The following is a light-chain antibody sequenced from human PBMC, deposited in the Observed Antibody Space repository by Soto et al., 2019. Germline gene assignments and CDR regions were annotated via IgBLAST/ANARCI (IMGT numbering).Light chain of an antibody. Sequence: EIVLTQSPATLSLSPGERATLSCRASQNIDSDLAWYQQRPCQPPRLLIYGASNRATGIPDRFSGSGSGTDFTLTISSLEPEDFALYYCQQHINWPLTFGGGTKVDIK. V-gene: IGKV3-11*01. CDR2: GAS. CDR3: QQHINWPLT. CDR1: QNIDSD. J-gene: IGKJ4*01.